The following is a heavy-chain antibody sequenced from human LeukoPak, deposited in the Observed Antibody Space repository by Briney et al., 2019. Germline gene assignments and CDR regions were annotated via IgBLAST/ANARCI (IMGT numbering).Heavy chain of an antibody. CDR3: ASCYDFWSGPHAFDI. CDR2: ISGSGGST. D-gene: IGHD3-3*01. CDR1: GFTFSSYA. J-gene: IGHJ3*02. V-gene: IGHV3-23*01. Sequence: GGSLRLSCAASGFTFSSYAMSWVRQAPGKGLEWVSAISGSGGSTYYADSVKGRFTISRDNAKNSLYLQMNSLRAEDTAVYYCASCYDFWSGPHAFDIWDQGTMVTVSS.